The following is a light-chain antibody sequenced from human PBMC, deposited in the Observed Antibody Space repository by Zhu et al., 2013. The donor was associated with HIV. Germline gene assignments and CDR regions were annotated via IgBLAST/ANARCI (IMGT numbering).Light chain of an antibody. V-gene: IGKV3-20*01. Sequence: EIVLTQSPGTLSLSPGERATLSCRASPSASTSYFAWYQQRPGQAPRLLIYGSSNRATGVPDRFSGSGSGTEFTLTISRLEPEDFATYYCQQFNSYPPITFGQGTRLEIK. J-gene: IGKJ5*01. CDR3: QQFNSYPPIT. CDR2: GSS. CDR1: PSASTSY.